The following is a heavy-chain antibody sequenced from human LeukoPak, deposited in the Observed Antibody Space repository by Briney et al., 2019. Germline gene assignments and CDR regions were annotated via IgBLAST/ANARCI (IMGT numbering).Heavy chain of an antibody. CDR3: ARWTDSSGWFYYYYGMDV. CDR2: ISYDGSNK. V-gene: IGHV3-30*03. J-gene: IGHJ6*02. CDR1: GFTFSDHY. Sequence: GGSLRLSCAASGFTFSDHYMHWVRQAPGKGLEWVAVISYDGSNKYYADSVKGRFTISRDNSKNTLYLQMNSLRAEDTAVYYCARWTDSSGWFYYYYGMDVWGQGTTVTVSS. D-gene: IGHD6-19*01.